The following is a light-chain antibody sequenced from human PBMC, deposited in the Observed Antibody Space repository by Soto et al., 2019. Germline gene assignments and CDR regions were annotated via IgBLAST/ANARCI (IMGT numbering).Light chain of an antibody. CDR2: GAS. CDR1: QSVSSN. V-gene: IGKV3-15*01. J-gene: IGKJ1*01. CDR3: QQYNNWPPWT. Sequence: EIVMTQSPATLSVSPGERATLSCRASQSVSSNLAWYQQKPGQAPRLLIYGASTRATGIPARFSGSGSGTEFTHTISSLQSEDFAFYYCQQYNNWPPWTCGQGTKVEIK.